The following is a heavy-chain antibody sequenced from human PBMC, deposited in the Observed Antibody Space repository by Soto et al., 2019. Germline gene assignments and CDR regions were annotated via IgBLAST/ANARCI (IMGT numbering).Heavy chain of an antibody. CDR3: TRGASRDSSARGWFDP. Sequence: SGGSLRLCCAASGFTFRSCTVNWVRKAPGKGLEWVSTISSNSAYIYYTDALRGRFTISRDNAKNSLHLQMNSLRAEDTAVYYCTRGASRDSSARGWFDPWGPGNLVTVSS. CDR2: ISSNSAYI. D-gene: IGHD6-13*01. J-gene: IGHJ5*02. V-gene: IGHV3-21*01. CDR1: GFTFRSCT.